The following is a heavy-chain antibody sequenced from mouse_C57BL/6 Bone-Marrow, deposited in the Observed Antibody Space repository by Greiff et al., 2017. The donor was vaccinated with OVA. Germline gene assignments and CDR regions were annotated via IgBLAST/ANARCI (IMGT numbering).Heavy chain of an antibody. CDR2: IDPSASYT. CDR3: ARFRYDYDGAWFAY. D-gene: IGHD2-4*01. Sequence: QVQLQQPGAELVRPGTSVKLSCKASGYTFTSYWMHWVKQRPGQGLEWIGVIDPSASYTNYNQKFKGKATLTVDTSSSTAYMQLSSLTSEDSAVYYCARFRYDYDGAWFAYWGQGTLVTVSA. J-gene: IGHJ3*01. V-gene: IGHV1-59*01. CDR1: GYTFTSYW.